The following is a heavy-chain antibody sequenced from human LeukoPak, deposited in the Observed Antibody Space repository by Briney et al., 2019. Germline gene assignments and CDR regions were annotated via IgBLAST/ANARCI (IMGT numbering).Heavy chain of an antibody. CDR3: ATKDTWIQLGFDP. CDR2: IYYSGST. V-gene: IGHV4-39*01. D-gene: IGHD5-18*01. J-gene: IGHJ5*02. Sequence: PSETLSLTCTVSGGSISSSSYYWGWIRQPPGTGLEWIGSIYYSGSTYYNPSLKSRVTISVDTSKNQFSLKLSSVTAADTAVYYCATKDTWIQLGFDPWGQGTLVTVSS. CDR1: GGSISSSSYY.